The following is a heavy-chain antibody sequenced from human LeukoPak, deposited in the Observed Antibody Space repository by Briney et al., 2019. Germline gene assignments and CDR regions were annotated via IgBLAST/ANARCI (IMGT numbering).Heavy chain of an antibody. V-gene: IGHV3-66*01. CDR2: IYSGGRT. Sequence: GGSLRLSCAASEFSVGSNYMTWVRQAPGKGLEWVSLIYSGGRTYYADSVKGRFTISRDNSKNSVFLQMNSLRAEDTAVYYCAAVIDYWGQGTLVTVSS. CDR3: AAVIDY. CDR1: EFSVGSNY. J-gene: IGHJ4*02.